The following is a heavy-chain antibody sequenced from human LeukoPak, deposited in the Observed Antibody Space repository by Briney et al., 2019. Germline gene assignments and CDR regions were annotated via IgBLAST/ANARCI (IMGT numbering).Heavy chain of an antibody. CDR3: ARFPVEDQLLNIGYGRDSNDAFDI. V-gene: IGHV1-46*01. Sequence: ASVQVSFKASGYTFTSYYRHWVRQPRCRGGEWVGIINSSGGSTSYAHKFQGRVTMTMDMHTSTDSMELSNLTSEDTAVYYCARFPVEDQLLNIGYGRDSNDAFDIWGEGTIASVPP. D-gene: IGHD2-2*01. J-gene: IGHJ3*02. CDR1: GYTFTSYY. CDR2: INSSGGST.